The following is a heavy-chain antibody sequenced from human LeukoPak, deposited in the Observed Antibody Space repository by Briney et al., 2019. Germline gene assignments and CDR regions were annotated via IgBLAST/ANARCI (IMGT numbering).Heavy chain of an antibody. CDR1: GGSISSSSYY. CDR3: ARVRTAAPTYYYYMDV. J-gene: IGHJ6*03. V-gene: IGHV4-39*07. CDR2: IYYSGST. Sequence: SETLSLTCTVSGGSISSSSYYWGWIRQPPGKGVEWIGSIYYSGSTYYNPSLKSRVTISVDTSKSQFSLKLSSVTAADAAVYYCARVRTAAPTYYYYMDVWGKGTTVAVSS. D-gene: IGHD2-2*01.